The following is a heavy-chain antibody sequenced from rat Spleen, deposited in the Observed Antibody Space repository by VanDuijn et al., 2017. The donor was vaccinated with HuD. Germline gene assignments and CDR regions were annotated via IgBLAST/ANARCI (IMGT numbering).Heavy chain of an antibody. Sequence: VSWVRQPPGKGLEWMGVIWTGGSTAYNSLLKSRLSISRDTSKSQVFLKMNSLQTEDIATYYCARAGMKSDVMDAWGQGASVTVSS. D-gene: IGHD3-8*01. CDR2: IWTGGST. CDR3: ARAGMKSDVMDA. V-gene: IGHV2-43*01. J-gene: IGHJ4*01.